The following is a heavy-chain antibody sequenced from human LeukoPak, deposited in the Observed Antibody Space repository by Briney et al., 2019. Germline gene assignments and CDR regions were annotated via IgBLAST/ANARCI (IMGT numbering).Heavy chain of an antibody. J-gene: IGHJ6*03. Sequence: GASVKVSCKASGYTFTGYYMHWVRQAPGQGLEWMGWINPNSGGTNYAQKFQGRVTMTRDTSISTAYMELRSLRSDDTAVYYCARVPLGSSWTYYYYYMDVWGKGTTVTISS. CDR3: ARVPLGSSWTYYYYYMDV. CDR1: GYTFTGYY. CDR2: INPNSGGT. V-gene: IGHV1-2*02. D-gene: IGHD6-13*01.